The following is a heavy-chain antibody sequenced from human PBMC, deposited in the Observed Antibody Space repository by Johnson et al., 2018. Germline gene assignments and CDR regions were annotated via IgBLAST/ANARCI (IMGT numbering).Heavy chain of an antibody. D-gene: IGHD5-12*01. CDR2: IIPILGIA. V-gene: IGHV1-69*02. CDR1: GGTFSSYT. J-gene: IGHJ6*03. Sequence: QVQLVQSGAEVKKPGSSVKVSCKASGGTFSSYTISWVRQAPGQGLEWMGRIIPILGIANYAQKFQGRVTITADKSTSTAYMGLSSLGSEDTAVYYCASGYGIPSPHDFYCDYRDVWGKGTTVTVSS. CDR3: ASGYGIPSPHDFYCDYRDV.